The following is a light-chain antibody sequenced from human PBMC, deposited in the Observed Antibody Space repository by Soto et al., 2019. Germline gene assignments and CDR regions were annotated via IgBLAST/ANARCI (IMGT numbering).Light chain of an antibody. CDR2: DAS. CDR1: QSVRNY. V-gene: IGKV3-11*01. J-gene: IGKJ4*01. CDR3: KPLAGLPPALT. Sequence: EIGLTQSPATLSLSPGEMATLSCRASQSVRNYLTWYQQKPGQAPILLIYDASNRATGIPARFSGSGSGTDFTLTINSLETEGCAVYFSKPLAGLPPALTFGGGTKVEIK.